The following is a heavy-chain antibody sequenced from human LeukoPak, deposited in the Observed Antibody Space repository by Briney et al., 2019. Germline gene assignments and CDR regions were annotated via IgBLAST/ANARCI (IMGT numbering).Heavy chain of an antibody. CDR3: AKDAAGPEY. D-gene: IGHD6-13*01. V-gene: IGHV3-23*01. Sequence: GGSLRLSCVVXXLXXXXYSMXXXXXXPGXXLEWVSGISASXXXTWYPDSVKGRFTTSRDNSKNTLFLQMNSLRGEDTAIYYCAKDAAGPEYWGQGTLVTVSS. CDR2: ISASXXXT. CDR1: XLXXXXYS. J-gene: IGHJ4*02.